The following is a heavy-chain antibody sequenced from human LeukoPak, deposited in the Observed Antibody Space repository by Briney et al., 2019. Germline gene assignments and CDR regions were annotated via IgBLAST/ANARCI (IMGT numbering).Heavy chain of an antibody. CDR3: ARERETFYYDSSGYSELDY. V-gene: IGHV3-48*03. CDR1: GFTFSSYG. CDR2: ISRSGSTI. Sequence: GGSLRLPCAASGFTFSSYGMNWVRQAPGKGLEWVSYISRSGSTIYYADSVKGRFTISRDNAKNSLYLQMNSLRAEDTAVYYCARERETFYYDSSGYSELDYWGQGTLVTVSS. J-gene: IGHJ4*02. D-gene: IGHD3-22*01.